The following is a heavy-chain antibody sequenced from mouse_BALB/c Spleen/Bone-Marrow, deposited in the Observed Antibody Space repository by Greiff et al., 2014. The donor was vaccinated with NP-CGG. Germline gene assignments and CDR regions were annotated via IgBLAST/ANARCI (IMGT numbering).Heavy chain of an antibody. CDR3: ARGAMITTGYFDY. Sequence: EVQVVESGPGLVKPSQTVSLTCTVTGISITPGNYRWSWIRQFPGNKLEWIGYIYYSGTITYNPSLTSRTTTTRDTSKNQFFLEMNSLTAEDTATYYCARGAMITTGYFDYWGQGTTLTVSS. D-gene: IGHD2-4*01. V-gene: IGHV3-5*02. CDR1: GISITPGNYR. J-gene: IGHJ2*01. CDR2: IYYSGTI.